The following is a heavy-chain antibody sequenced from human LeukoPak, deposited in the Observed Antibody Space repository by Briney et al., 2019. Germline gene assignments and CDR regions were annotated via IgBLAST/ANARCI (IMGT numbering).Heavy chain of an antibody. CDR1: GFTFSSYA. Sequence: GRSLRLSCAASGFTFSSYAMSWVRQAPGKGLEWISAISGSGGSTYHADSVKGRFTISRDNSKNTLYLQMNSLRAEDTAVYYCAKQIGGSGWQIVDYWGQGTLVTVSS. J-gene: IGHJ4*02. CDR3: AKQIGGSGWQIVDY. D-gene: IGHD6-19*01. V-gene: IGHV3-23*01. CDR2: ISGSGGST.